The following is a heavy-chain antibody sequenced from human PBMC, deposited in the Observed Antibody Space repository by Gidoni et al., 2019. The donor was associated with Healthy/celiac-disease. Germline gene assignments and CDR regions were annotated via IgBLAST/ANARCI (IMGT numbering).Heavy chain of an antibody. CDR3: ARDQYCSGGSCYPGQMDYYYGMDV. CDR2: VIPIFGTA. J-gene: IGHJ6*02. V-gene: IGHV1-69*01. CDR1: GGTFSSYA. D-gene: IGHD2-15*01. Sequence: QVQLVQSGAEVKKPGSSVKVSCKASGGTFSSYAISWVRQAPGQGLEWMGGVIPIFGTANYAQKFQGRVTITADESTSTAYMELSSLRSEDTAVYYCARDQYCSGGSCYPGQMDYYYGMDVWGQGTTVTVSS.